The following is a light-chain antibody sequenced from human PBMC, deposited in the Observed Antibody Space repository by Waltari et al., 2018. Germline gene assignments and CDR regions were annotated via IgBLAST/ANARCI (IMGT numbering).Light chain of an antibody. CDR2: TAS. V-gene: IGKV1-39*01. CDR3: QQSYSTPWT. Sequence: DIQMTQSPSPLSSSVGDRVTITCRASQTINTYLTWYQQKPEKAPKLLIYTASTLQSGVPSRFSGSGFGTYFPLTISSLQPEDFATYYCQQSYSTPWTFGQGTKVEIK. J-gene: IGKJ1*01. CDR1: QTINTY.